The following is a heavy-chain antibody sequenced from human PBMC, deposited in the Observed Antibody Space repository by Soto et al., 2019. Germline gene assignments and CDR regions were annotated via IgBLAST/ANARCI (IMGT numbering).Heavy chain of an antibody. CDR1: GGSISSYG. J-gene: IGHJ4*02. Sequence: SEPLCLTWTVAGGSISSYGWSWIRQPQGKGLEWIGYIYYSGSTNYNPSLKSRVTISVDTSKNQFSLKLSSVTAADTAVYYCARLNYDILTGHPYYFDYWGQGTLVTVTS. CDR3: ARLNYDILTGHPYYFDY. D-gene: IGHD3-9*01. CDR2: IYYSGST. V-gene: IGHV4-59*01.